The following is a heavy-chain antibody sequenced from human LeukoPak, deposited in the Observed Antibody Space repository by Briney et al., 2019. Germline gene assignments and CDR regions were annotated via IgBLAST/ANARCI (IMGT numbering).Heavy chain of an antibody. CDR2: ISYDGSNK. CDR3: AKGRDDSSGYKAFDI. D-gene: IGHD3-22*01. CDR1: GFTFSSYA. J-gene: IGHJ3*02. V-gene: IGHV3-30-3*01. Sequence: GGSLRLSCAASGFTFSSYAMHWVRQAPGKGLEWVAVISYDGSNKYYADSVKGRFTISRDDSKNTLYLQMNSLRAEDTAVYYCAKGRDDSSGYKAFDIWGQGTMVTVSS.